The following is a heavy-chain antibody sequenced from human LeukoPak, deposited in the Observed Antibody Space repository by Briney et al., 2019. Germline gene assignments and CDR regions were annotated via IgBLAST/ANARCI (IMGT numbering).Heavy chain of an antibody. CDR1: GGTFSNYA. CDR3: ARGGEANYYDTSGYYLYYY. J-gene: IGHJ4*02. V-gene: IGHV1-69*05. CDR2: IIPIFGTT. D-gene: IGHD3-22*01. Sequence: SVKVSCKASGGTFSNYAISWVRQAPGQGLEWMERIIPIFGTTNYAQKFQGRVTITTDESTSTAYMGLSSLRSEDTAVYYCARGGEANYYDTSGYYLYYYWGQGTLVTVSS.